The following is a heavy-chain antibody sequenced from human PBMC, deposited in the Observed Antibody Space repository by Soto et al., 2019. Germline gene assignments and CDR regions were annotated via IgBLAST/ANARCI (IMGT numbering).Heavy chain of an antibody. CDR1: GGSVSSGSYY. CDR3: ARDRSLLCDY. D-gene: IGHD4-17*01. V-gene: IGHV4-61*01. Sequence: QVQLQESGPGLVKPSETLSLTCTVSGGSVSSGSYYWSWIRQPPGKGLEWIGYIYYSGSTNYNPSRKSRVTISVDTSKNQFSLKLSSVTAADTAVYYCARDRSLLCDYWGQGTLVTVSS. CDR2: IYYSGST. J-gene: IGHJ4*02.